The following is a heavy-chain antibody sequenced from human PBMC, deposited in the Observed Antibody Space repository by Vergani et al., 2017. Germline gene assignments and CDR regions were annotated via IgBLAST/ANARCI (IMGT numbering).Heavy chain of an antibody. Sequence: QVQLVQSGSELKKPGASVKVSCKASGYTFTSYAMNWVRQAPGQGLEWMGWINTNTGNPTYAQGFTGRFVFSLDTSVSTAYLQICSLKAADTAVYYCARSDIVVVPAASPLSYYYYYMDVWGKGTTVTVSS. CDR1: GYTFTSYA. CDR3: ARSDIVVVPAASPLSYYYYYMDV. V-gene: IGHV7-4-1*01. CDR2: INTNTGNP. D-gene: IGHD2-2*01. J-gene: IGHJ6*03.